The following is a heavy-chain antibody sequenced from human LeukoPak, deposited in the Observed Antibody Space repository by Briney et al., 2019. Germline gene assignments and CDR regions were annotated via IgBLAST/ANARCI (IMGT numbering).Heavy chain of an antibody. J-gene: IGHJ4*02. Sequence: GMSVRLLYGASGFTFRSYAKHGVRQARGKGLEGVAVISYDGSNKYYADSVKGRFTISRDNSKNTLYLQMNSLRAEDTAVYYCARSKGIVGAILFDYWGQGTLVTVSS. CDR3: ARSKGIVGAILFDY. D-gene: IGHD1-26*01. CDR2: ISYDGSNK. CDR1: GFTFRSYA. V-gene: IGHV3-30*01.